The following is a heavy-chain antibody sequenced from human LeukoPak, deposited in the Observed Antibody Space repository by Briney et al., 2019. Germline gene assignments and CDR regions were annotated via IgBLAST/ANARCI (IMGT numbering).Heavy chain of an antibody. Sequence: GGSLRLSCAASGFTFSSYAMSWVRQAPEKGLEWVSTISGSVGGTYYADSVKGRSTISRDDSKNTLYLQMNSLRAEDTAVYYCVKDLGRYRNNCFGYWGQGTLVTVSS. V-gene: IGHV3-23*01. J-gene: IGHJ4*02. CDR2: ISGSVGGT. CDR1: GFTFSSYA. CDR3: VKDLGRYRNNCFGY. D-gene: IGHD1-26*01.